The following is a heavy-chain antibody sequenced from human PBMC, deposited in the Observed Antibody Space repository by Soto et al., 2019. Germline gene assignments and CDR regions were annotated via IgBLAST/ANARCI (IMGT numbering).Heavy chain of an antibody. J-gene: IGHJ4*02. Sequence: QVQLVQSGAEEKKPGASVKVSCKASGYTFTSYAMHWVRQAPGQRLEWMGWINAGNGNTKYSQKFQGRVTITRDTSASTAYMELSSLRAEDTAVYYCARSAGIAVADYWGQGTLVTVSS. CDR2: INAGNGNT. CDR3: ARSAGIAVADY. CDR1: GYTFTSYA. D-gene: IGHD6-19*01. V-gene: IGHV1-3*05.